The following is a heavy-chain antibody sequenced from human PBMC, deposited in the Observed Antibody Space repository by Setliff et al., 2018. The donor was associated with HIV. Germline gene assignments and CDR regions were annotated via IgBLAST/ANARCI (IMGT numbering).Heavy chain of an antibody. CDR1: GGSFSGYY. CDR2: MYHSGST. V-gene: IGHV4-34*01. CDR3: AGRPLFGVVIASVAKMEFDY. J-gene: IGHJ4*02. Sequence: SETLSLTCAVYGGSFSGYYWSWIRQSPGKGLEWIGSMYHSGSTNYNPSLKSRVTILGDTSKNQFSLKIDSVTAADTAVYYCAGRPLFGVVIASVAKMEFDYWGQGTLVTVS. D-gene: IGHD3-3*01.